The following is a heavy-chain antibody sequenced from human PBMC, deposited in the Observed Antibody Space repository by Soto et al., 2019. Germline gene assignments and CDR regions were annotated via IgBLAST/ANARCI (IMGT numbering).Heavy chain of an antibody. J-gene: IGHJ6*02. V-gene: IGHV1-69*13. CDR2: IIPIFGTA. CDR3: AGGRDIVVVVAATHYYYGMDV. D-gene: IGHD2-15*01. CDR1: GGTFSSYA. Sequence: SVKVSCKASGGTFSSYAISWVRQAPGQGLEWMGGIIPIFGTANYAQKFQGRVTITADESTSTAYMELSSLRSEDTAVYYCAGGRDIVVVVAATHYYYGMDVWGQGTTVTVSS.